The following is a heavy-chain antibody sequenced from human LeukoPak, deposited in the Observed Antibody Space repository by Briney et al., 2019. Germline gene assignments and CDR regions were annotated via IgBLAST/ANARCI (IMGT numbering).Heavy chain of an antibody. Sequence: ASVKVSCKASGGTFSSYAISWVRQAPGQGLEWMGGIIPIFGTANYAQKFQGRVTITADESTSTAYMELSSLRSEDTAVYYCARGIVGATYFDYWGQGTLVIVSS. CDR3: ARGIVGATYFDY. D-gene: IGHD1-26*01. J-gene: IGHJ4*02. CDR1: GGTFSSYA. V-gene: IGHV1-69*13. CDR2: IIPIFGTA.